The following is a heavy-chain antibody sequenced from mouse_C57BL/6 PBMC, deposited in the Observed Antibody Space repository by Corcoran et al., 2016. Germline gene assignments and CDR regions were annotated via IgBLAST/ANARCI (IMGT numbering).Heavy chain of an antibody. Sequence: EVQLQQSGPELVKPGASVKISCKASGYTFTDYYMNWVKQSHGKSLEWIGDINPNNGGTSYNQKFKGKATLTVDKSSSTAYMELRSLTSEDSAVYYCARTDGSSPWGFDVWGTGTTVTVSS. J-gene: IGHJ1*03. D-gene: IGHD1-1*01. V-gene: IGHV1-26*01. CDR2: INPNNGGT. CDR3: ARTDGSSPWGFDV. CDR1: GYTFTDYY.